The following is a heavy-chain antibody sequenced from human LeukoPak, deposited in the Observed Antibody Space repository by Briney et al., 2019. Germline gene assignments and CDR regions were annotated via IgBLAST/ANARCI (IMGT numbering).Heavy chain of an antibody. D-gene: IGHD6-19*01. V-gene: IGHV3-15*01. CDR2: IRSKRDGGTT. CDR1: GLCSSVAW. Sequence: VRSLRLSCAVSGLCSSVAWMGCVRPAPGKRLWWGVHIRSKRDGGTTDNTSPVKGRFSISRDDKKNTLYLQMNSLKTEDTGLYYCTTGFSSDWYYWGQGTPVTVTS. J-gene: IGHJ4*02. CDR3: TTGFSSDWYY.